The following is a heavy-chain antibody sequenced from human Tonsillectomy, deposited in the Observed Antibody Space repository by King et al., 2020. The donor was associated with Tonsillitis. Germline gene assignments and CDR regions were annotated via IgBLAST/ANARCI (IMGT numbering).Heavy chain of an antibody. D-gene: IGHD3/OR15-3a*01. CDR1: GYTFTSYG. CDR3: ATTGYYTGDFDY. Sequence: QLVQSGAEVKKPGASVKVSCKTSGYTFTSYGICWVRQTPGQGLEWMGWISGYNGATNYAQKFQGRVTMTTDKSTSTAYVELRSLRSDDTAVYYCATTGYYTGDFDYWGQGTLVTVSS. J-gene: IGHJ4*02. V-gene: IGHV1-18*04. CDR2: ISGYNGAT.